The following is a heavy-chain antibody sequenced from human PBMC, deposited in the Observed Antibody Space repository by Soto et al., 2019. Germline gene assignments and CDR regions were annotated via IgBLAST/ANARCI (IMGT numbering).Heavy chain of an antibody. CDR2: ISYEGSNK. CDR3: ARGDYYDSSGPVSYFDY. CDR1: GFTFRSYA. V-gene: IGHV3-30-3*01. Sequence: GGSLRLSCAASGFTFRSYAMHWVRQAPGKGLKRVAVISYEGSNKYYADYVKGQFTISRDNSKNTLYLQMNSLRAEDTAVYYCARGDYYDSSGPVSYFDYWGQGTPVTVSS. J-gene: IGHJ4*02. D-gene: IGHD3-22*01.